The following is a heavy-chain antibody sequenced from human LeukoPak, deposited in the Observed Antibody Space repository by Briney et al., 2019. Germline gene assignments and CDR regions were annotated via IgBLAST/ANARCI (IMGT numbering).Heavy chain of an antibody. CDR1: GASISALY. Sequence: SETLSLTCAVYGASISALYWGWIRQSPGKGLEWFGYTYYSGRPTYNPSLKSRVTISLDTSKNQFSLRVSSVTAADTAIYYCARHHGHQFSDSWYLRGSFDYWGRGILVAVSS. CDR2: TYYSGRP. J-gene: IGHJ4*02. V-gene: IGHV4-59*08. CDR3: ARHHGHQFSDSWYLRGSFDY. D-gene: IGHD6-13*01.